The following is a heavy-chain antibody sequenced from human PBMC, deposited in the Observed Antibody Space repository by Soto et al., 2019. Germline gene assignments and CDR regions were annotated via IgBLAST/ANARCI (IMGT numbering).Heavy chain of an antibody. CDR1: GGSISSDSYY. Sequence: XXTLSLTFTVSGGSISSDSYYWGSIRQSPEKGLEWIASISYSGSTYYNPSLKSRVTISVDTSKNQFSLKLRSVTAADTAVYYCARHLGNAAFDYWGQGTQVTVSS. CDR3: ARHLGNAAFDY. V-gene: IGHV4-39*01. J-gene: IGHJ4*02. D-gene: IGHD6-25*01. CDR2: ISYSGST.